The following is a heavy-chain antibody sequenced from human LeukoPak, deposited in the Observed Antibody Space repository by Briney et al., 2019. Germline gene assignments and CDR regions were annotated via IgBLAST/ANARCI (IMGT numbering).Heavy chain of an antibody. J-gene: IGHJ4*02. CDR3: ASGPPFLKYFEY. CDR1: GFTFSDFW. D-gene: IGHD3-3*01. V-gene: IGHV3-74*01. CDR2: INSDGSAT. Sequence: QPGGSLRLSCAASGFTFSDFWMHWVRQAPGKGLVYVSRINSDGSATNYADSVKGRFTISRDNANNTLYLQMHSLRAEDTALYYCASGPPFLKYFEYWGQGTLVTVSS.